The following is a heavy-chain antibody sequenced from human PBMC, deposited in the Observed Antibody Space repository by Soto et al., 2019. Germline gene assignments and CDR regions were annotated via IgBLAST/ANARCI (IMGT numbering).Heavy chain of an antibody. V-gene: IGHV3-48*01. CDR3: AIVKLCADYRDVFAI. CDR2: IMPGSSHI. Sequence: GGSLRLSCAASGFTFSIYSMNWVRQAPGKGLEWVSYIMPGSSHIFYADSVKGRFTISRDNAKNSLYLQMNSLRAEDTALYYCAIVKLCADYRDVFAIWGRGTMVP. J-gene: IGHJ3*02. CDR1: GFTFSIYS. D-gene: IGHD2-21*01.